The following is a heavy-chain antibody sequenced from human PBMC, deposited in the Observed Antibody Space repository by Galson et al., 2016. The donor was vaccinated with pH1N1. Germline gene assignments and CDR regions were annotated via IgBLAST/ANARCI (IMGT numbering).Heavy chain of an antibody. CDR3: ANKRQNYFDS. J-gene: IGHJ4*02. CDR2: IWFDGSKN. CDR1: GFIFKNYG. Sequence: SLRLSCAASGFIFKNYGMHWVRRAPGKGLEWVALIWFDGSKNFYADSVKGRFTISRDNSKNTLSLQMNSLRPEDTAVYYCANKRQNYFDSWGQGTLVTVST. V-gene: IGHV3-30*02.